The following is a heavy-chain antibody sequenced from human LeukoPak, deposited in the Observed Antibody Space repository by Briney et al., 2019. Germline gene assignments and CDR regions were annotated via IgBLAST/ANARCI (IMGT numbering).Heavy chain of an antibody. V-gene: IGHV4-34*01. CDR1: GGSFSGYY. CDR2: INHSGSI. CDR3: ARLYSGYDIRPSYYYYYYMDV. J-gene: IGHJ6*03. D-gene: IGHD5-12*01. Sequence: QPSETLSLTCAVYGGSFSGYYWSWIRQPPGKGLEWIGEINHSGSINYNPSLKSRVTISVDTCKNQFSLKLSSVTAADTAVYYCARLYSGYDIRPSYYYYYYMDVWGKGTTVTISS.